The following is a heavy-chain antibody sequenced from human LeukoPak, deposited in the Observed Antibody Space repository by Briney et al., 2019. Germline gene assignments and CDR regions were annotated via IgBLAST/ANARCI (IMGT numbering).Heavy chain of an antibody. Sequence: SETLSLTCTVSGGSISVGSYYWSWIRQPAGKGLEWIGRIYTSGSTNYNPSLKSRVTISIDTSKNQFSLNLRSVTAADTAVYYCARASNDFWSGYYWDWGQGTLVTVSS. CDR3: ARASNDFWSGYYWD. J-gene: IGHJ4*02. D-gene: IGHD3-3*01. CDR1: GGSISVGSYY. CDR2: IYTSGST. V-gene: IGHV4-61*02.